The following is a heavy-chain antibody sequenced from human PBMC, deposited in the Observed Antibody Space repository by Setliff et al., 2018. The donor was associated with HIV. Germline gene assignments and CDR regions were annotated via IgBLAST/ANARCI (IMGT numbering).Heavy chain of an antibody. CDR1: GDSFSTYS. D-gene: IGHD7-27*01. CDR2: IIPYFRTI. V-gene: IGHV1-69*06. J-gene: IGHJ4*02. Sequence: GASVKVSCKASGDSFSTYSMNWVQQAPGQGLEWVGGIIPYFRTINYAQRFQGRATITADISTSTVYMALRGLRSDDTAVYYCVRDETGDRWYFDSWGQGTLVTVSS. CDR3: VRDETGDRWYFDS.